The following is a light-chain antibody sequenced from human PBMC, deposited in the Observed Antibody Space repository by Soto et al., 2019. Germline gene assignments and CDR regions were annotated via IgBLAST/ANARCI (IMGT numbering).Light chain of an antibody. Sequence: QAVVTQPASVSGSPGQSITISCTGTSSDVGGYNYVSWYQQHPGKAPKLMIYDVSNRPSGVSNRFSGSKSGNTASLTISGLQAEDEADYYCSSYTSSSTDVVFGGGTQLTVL. CDR3: SSYTSSSTDVV. CDR1: SSDVGGYNY. CDR2: DVS. J-gene: IGLJ2*01. V-gene: IGLV2-14*01.